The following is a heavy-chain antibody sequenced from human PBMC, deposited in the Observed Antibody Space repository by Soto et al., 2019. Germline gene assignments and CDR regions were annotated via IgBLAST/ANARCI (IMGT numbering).Heavy chain of an antibody. D-gene: IGHD3-10*01. Sequence: ASVKVSCKASGYTFTSYYMHWVRQAPGQGLEWMGIINPSGGSTSYAQKFQGRVTMTRDTSTSTVYMELSSLRSEDTAVYYCARVWTDGSGLSDFDYWGQGTLVTVSS. CDR2: INPSGGST. J-gene: IGHJ4*02. CDR3: ARVWTDGSGLSDFDY. V-gene: IGHV1-46*01. CDR1: GYTFTSYY.